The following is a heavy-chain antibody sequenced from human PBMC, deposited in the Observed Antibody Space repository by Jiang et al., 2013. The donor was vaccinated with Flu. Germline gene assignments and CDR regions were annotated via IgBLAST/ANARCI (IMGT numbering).Heavy chain of an antibody. J-gene: IGHJ3*02. V-gene: IGHV1-2*02. Sequence: VQLVESGAEVKKPGASVKVSCKASGYTFTGLFIHWVRQAPGQGLEWVGWINPNSGGTRYAEKFQGRVTMTRDTSNSTAYMELSSLRSDDTAVYYCMRDCGSRGADVFDIWGQGTMVTVSS. D-gene: IGHD3-16*01. CDR1: GYTFTGLF. CDR2: INPNSGGT. CDR3: MRDCGSRGADVFDI.